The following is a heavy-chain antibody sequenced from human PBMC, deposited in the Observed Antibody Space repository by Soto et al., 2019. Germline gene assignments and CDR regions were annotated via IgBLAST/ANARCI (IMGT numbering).Heavy chain of an antibody. J-gene: IGHJ6*02. CDR1: GGTFSSYA. CDR2: IIPIFGTA. D-gene: IGHD6-13*01. V-gene: IGHV1-69*13. Sequence: ASVKVSCKASGGTFSSYAISWVRQAPRQGLEWMGGIIPIFGTANYAQKFQGRVTITADESTSTAYMELSSLRSEDTAVYYCARERKALIAAAGSWYYYYGMDVWGQGTTVTVSS. CDR3: ARERKALIAAAGSWYYYYGMDV.